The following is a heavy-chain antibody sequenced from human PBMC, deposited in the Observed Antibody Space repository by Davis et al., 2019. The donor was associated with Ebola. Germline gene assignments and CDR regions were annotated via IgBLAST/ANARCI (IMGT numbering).Heavy chain of an antibody. CDR2: IYYSGIT. D-gene: IGHD3-3*01. V-gene: IGHV4-39*01. CDR1: GGSIISSSFS. Sequence: SETLSLTCTVSGGSIISSSFSWGWIRQPPRKGLEWIGSIYYSGITYYNPSLKSRVTISVDTSKNQFSLKLRSVTAADTAVYYCARQGWSGYSLRHWLDPWGRGTLVTVSS. J-gene: IGHJ5*02. CDR3: ARQGWSGYSLRHWLDP.